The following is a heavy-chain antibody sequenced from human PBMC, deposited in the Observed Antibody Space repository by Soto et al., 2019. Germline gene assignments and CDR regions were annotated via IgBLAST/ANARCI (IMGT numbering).Heavy chain of an antibody. Sequence: QVQLVQSGVEVKKPGASLKVSCKASGYTFTSYGITWVRQAPGQGLEWMGWISADNGVTNYAQKLQGRVTMTTDTATTTAYMELRNLRSDDTAVYYCARRGVLPDYWGQGTLVTVSS. CDR3: ARRGVLPDY. CDR2: ISADNGVT. V-gene: IGHV1-18*01. D-gene: IGHD3-10*01. J-gene: IGHJ4*02. CDR1: GYTFTSYG.